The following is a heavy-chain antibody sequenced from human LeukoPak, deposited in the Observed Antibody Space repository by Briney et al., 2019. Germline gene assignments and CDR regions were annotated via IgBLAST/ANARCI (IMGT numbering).Heavy chain of an antibody. CDR3: ARLGYCSGGSCYYYYYMDV. D-gene: IGHD2-15*01. V-gene: IGHV4-39*07. CDR1: GGYISSSSYY. J-gene: IGHJ6*03. CDR2: IYDSENT. Sequence: SATLSLTCTVSGGYISSSSYYWGWIRQPPGKGLEWIGSIYDSENTYYNPSLKSRVTISVDTSKNQFSLKLSSVTAADTAVYYCARLGYCSGGSCYYYYYMDVWGKGTTVTVSS.